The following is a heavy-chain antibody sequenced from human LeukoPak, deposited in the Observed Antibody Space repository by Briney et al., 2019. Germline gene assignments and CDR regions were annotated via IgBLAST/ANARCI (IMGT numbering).Heavy chain of an antibody. CDR2: ISDSGGRT. CDR1: GVTLSNYG. J-gene: IGHJ4*02. V-gene: IGHV3-23*01. D-gene: IGHD3-10*01. Sequence: GGSLRLSCAVSGVTLSNYGMSWVRQAPGKGLEWVAGISDSGGRTNYADSVKGGFTISRDNPKKTLYLQMNSLRAEDTAVYFCAKRGVVIRVILVGFHKEAYYFDSWGQGALVTVSS. CDR3: AKRGVVIRVILVGFHKEAYYFDS.